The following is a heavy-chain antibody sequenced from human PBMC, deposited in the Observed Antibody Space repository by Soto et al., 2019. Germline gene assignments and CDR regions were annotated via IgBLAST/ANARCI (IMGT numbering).Heavy chain of an antibody. Sequence: ASVKVSCKASGFSFTGYYIHWLRQAPGQGLEWMGWINAHSGGTEYAQKFQGRVTLTRDTPIATAYLTLTSLTSDDTALYYCAKDLTRQLAYWLDPWGQGTQVTVYS. D-gene: IGHD6-6*01. CDR2: INAHSGGT. CDR1: GFSFTGYY. J-gene: IGHJ5*02. CDR3: AKDLTRQLAYWLDP. V-gene: IGHV1-2*02.